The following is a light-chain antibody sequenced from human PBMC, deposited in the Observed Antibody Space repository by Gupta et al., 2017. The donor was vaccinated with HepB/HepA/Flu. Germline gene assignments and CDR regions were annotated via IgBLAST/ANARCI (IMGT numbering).Light chain of an antibody. Sequence: EIVLTQSPGTLSLSPGERATLSCRASQSVSNNYLAWYQQKPGQAPRLLIYGASSRATDIPDRFSGSGSGTVFTLTISRLEPEDFAVYYCQQYGTSPFTFGPGTKVDIK. CDR1: QSVSNNY. CDR2: GAS. CDR3: QQYGTSPFT. V-gene: IGKV3-20*01. J-gene: IGKJ3*01.